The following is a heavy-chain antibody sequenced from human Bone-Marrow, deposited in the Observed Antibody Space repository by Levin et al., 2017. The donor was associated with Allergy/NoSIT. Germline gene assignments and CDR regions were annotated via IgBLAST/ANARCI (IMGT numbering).Heavy chain of an antibody. J-gene: IGHJ4*02. Sequence: PGGSLRLSCVVSGFTFSDHYMDWVRQAPGKGLEWLGTSRNKANRYTTEHAASVRGRFTISRDDSKNSLYLQMNSLKTEDTAVYYCTRASSESDWTFDYWGQGALVTVSS. D-gene: IGHD2-21*02. CDR2: SRNKANRYTT. V-gene: IGHV3-72*01. CDR3: TRASSESDWTFDY. CDR1: GFTFSDHY.